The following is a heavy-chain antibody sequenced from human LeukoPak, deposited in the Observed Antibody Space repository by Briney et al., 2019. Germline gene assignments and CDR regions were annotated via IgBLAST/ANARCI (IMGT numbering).Heavy chain of an antibody. Sequence: GGSLRLSCAASGFTVSSNYMSWVRQAPGKGLEWVSVIYSGGSTYYADSVKGRFTISRDNAKNSLYLQMNSLRAEDTAVYYCARPGPDYGGQDAFDIWGQGTMVTVSS. CDR2: IYSGGST. CDR1: GFTVSSNY. CDR3: ARPGPDYGGQDAFDI. D-gene: IGHD4-23*01. V-gene: IGHV3-53*01. J-gene: IGHJ3*02.